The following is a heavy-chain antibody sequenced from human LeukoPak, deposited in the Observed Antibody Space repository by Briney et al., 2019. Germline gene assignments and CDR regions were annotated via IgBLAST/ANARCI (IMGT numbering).Heavy chain of an antibody. CDR3: ARTHYYGSGSYYNRSAFDI. D-gene: IGHD3-10*01. V-gene: IGHV3-21*01. Sequence: GGFLRLSCAGSGFTFSSYSMNWVRQAPGKGLEWVSSISSSSSYIYYADSVKGRFTISRDNAKNSLYLQMNSLRAEDTAVYHCARTHYYGSGSYYNRSAFDIWGQGTMVTVSS. CDR2: ISSSSSYI. J-gene: IGHJ3*02. CDR1: GFTFSSYS.